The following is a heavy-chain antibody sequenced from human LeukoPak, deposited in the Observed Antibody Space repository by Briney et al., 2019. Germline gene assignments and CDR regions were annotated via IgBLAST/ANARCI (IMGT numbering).Heavy chain of an antibody. CDR3: AKDRKIPYFDY. J-gene: IGHJ4*02. Sequence: PGGSLRLSCAASGFTFSSYGMHWVRQAPGKGLEWVAVISYDGSNKYYADSVKGRFTISRDNSKNTLYLQMNSLRAEDTAVYYCAKDRKIPYFDYWRQGTLVTVSS. CDR2: ISYDGSNK. V-gene: IGHV3-30*18. CDR1: GFTFSSYG.